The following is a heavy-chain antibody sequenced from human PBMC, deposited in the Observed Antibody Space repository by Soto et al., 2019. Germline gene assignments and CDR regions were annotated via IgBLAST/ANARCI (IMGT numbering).Heavy chain of an antibody. J-gene: IGHJ6*02. D-gene: IGHD6-13*01. Sequence: QVPLVESGGGVAQPGRSLRLSCAASGFTFSSSGMHWVRQAPGKGLEWVAVISYDGNNKYNADSVKGRFTISRDNSKNTLYLQMNSLRAEDTAVYYCAKDLFFSSWPTNLYGMDVWGQGTTVTVSS. CDR2: ISYDGNNK. CDR3: AKDLFFSSWPTNLYGMDV. V-gene: IGHV3-30*18. CDR1: GFTFSSSG.